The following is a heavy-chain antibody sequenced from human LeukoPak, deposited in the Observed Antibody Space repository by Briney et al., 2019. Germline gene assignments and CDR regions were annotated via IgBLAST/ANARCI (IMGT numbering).Heavy chain of an antibody. CDR2: IYTSGST. V-gene: IGHV4-61*02. J-gene: IGHJ6*03. D-gene: IGHD2-15*01. Sequence: PSETLSLTCTVSGGSISSGNYYWSWIRQPAGKGLEWIGSIYTSGSTNYNPSLKSRVTISVDTSKNQFSLKLSSVTAADTAVYYCARQVVVAATPTYFYYYMDVWGKGTTVTISS. CDR1: GGSISSGNYY. CDR3: ARQVVVAATPTYFYYYMDV.